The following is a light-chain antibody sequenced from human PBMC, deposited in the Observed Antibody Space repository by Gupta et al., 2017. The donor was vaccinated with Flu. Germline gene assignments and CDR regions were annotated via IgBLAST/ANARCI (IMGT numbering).Light chain of an antibody. Sequence: SLTITSTGTSSDVGNYNLVCCYQHHAAKPIHLMIYEISRRSAGLASRFSGSKAGNAASLTISVREAEDAADYYDCADADGGVFVFGTGTKLTVV. CDR3: CADADGGVFV. J-gene: IGLJ1*01. CDR1: SSDVGNYNL. CDR2: EIS. V-gene: IGLV2-23*02.